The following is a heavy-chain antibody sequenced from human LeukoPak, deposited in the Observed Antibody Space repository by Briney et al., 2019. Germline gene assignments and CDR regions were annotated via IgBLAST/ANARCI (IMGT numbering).Heavy chain of an antibody. CDR2: ISCSSSYI. J-gene: IGHJ4*02. CDR1: GFTFSSYS. CDR3: AKDKDTPATAQPQRGYFES. V-gene: IGHV3-21*01. Sequence: GGSLRLSCAASGFTFSSYSMNWVRQAPGKGLEWVSSISCSSSYIYYADSVKGRFTISRDNAKNSLCLQMNSLRAEDTAVYFCAKDKDTPATAQPQRGYFESWGQGTLVTVSS. D-gene: IGHD2-15*01.